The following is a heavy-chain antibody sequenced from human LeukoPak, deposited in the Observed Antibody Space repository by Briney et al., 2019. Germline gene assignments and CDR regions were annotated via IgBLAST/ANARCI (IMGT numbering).Heavy chain of an antibody. J-gene: IGHJ6*02. V-gene: IGHV3-43*02. D-gene: IGHD2-2*02. CDR1: GFTFGDYA. CDR3: AKDRKWLQYQRLGV. Sequence: PGGSLRLSCAASGFTFGDYAMHWVRQAPGKGLGWVALISGDGGSTYYADSVKGRFTISRDNSKNSLYLQMNSLRTEDTALYYCAKDRKWLQYQRLGVWGQGNTVNVSS. CDR2: ISGDGGST.